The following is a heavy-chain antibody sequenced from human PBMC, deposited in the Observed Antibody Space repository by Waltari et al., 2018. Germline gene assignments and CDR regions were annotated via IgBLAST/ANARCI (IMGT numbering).Heavy chain of an antibody. CDR1: GYSFTSYW. Sequence: EVQLVQSGAEVKKPGESLKISCKGSGYSFTSYWIVWVRQMPGKGLEWMGIIYPGDSDTRYSPSFQGQVTSSADKSISTAYLQWSSLKASDTAMYYCARQVPAADDAFDIWGQGTMVTVSS. CDR2: IYPGDSDT. V-gene: IGHV5-51*01. CDR3: ARQVPAADDAFDI. J-gene: IGHJ3*02. D-gene: IGHD2-2*01.